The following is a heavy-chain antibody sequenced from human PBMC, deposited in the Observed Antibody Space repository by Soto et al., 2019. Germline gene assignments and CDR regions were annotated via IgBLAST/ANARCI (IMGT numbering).Heavy chain of an antibody. CDR2: ISYSGTT. CDR3: ALIRGLGESSPYFDP. D-gene: IGHD3-16*01. Sequence: WTWIRQPPGRGLEWIGYISYSGTTNYNASLKSRVTISVDTSANQFSLRVRSVTAADTAVYYCALIRGLGESSPYFDPWGPGARVTVTS. V-gene: IGHV4-59*01. J-gene: IGHJ4*02.